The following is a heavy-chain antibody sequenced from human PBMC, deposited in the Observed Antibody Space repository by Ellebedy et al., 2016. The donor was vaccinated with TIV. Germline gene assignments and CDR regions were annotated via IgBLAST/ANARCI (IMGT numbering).Heavy chain of an antibody. CDR1: GYTFTNYG. V-gene: IGHV1-18*04. J-gene: IGHJ4*02. Sequence: AASVTVSCKASGYTFTNYGICWVRQAPGQGLEWMGWISGYNGNTYSAQTLQGRVTMTTDTSTPTAYMELRSLRSDDTAVYYCARFVDGDYEDYWGQGALVTVSS. CDR2: ISGYNGNT. CDR3: ARFVDGDYEDY. D-gene: IGHD4-17*01.